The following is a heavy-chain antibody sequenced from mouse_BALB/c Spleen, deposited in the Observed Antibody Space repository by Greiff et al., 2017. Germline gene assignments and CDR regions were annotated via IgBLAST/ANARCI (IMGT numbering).Heavy chain of an antibody. CDR3: ARVDYGYFDY. J-gene: IGHJ2*01. V-gene: IGHV7-3*02. D-gene: IGHD2-4*01. CDR2: IRNKANGYTT. CDR1: GFTFTDYY. Sequence: EVQLVESGGGLVQPGGSLRLSCATSGFTFTDYYMSWVRQPPGKALEWLGFIRNKANGYTTEYSASVKGRFTISRDNSQSILYLQMNTLRAEDSATYYCARVDYGYFDYWGQGTTLTVSS.